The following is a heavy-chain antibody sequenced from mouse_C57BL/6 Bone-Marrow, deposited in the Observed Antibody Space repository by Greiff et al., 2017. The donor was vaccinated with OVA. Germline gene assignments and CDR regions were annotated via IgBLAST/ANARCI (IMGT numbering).Heavy chain of an antibody. Sequence: EVQRVESEGGLVQPGSSMKLSCTASGFTFSDYYMAWVRQVPEKGLEWVANINYDGSSTYYLDSLKSRFIISRDNAKNILYLQMSSLKSEDTATYYCARHSPAWFAYWGQGTLVTVSA. CDR1: GFTFSDYY. V-gene: IGHV5-16*01. D-gene: IGHD6-1*01. J-gene: IGHJ3*01. CDR2: INYDGSST. CDR3: ARHSPAWFAY.